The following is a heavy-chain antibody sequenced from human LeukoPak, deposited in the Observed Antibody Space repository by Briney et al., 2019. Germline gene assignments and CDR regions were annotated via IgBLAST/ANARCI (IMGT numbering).Heavy chain of an antibody. Sequence: SETLSLTCTVSGGSISSSSYYWGWLRQPPGKGLEWIASIYYSGTTYYNSSLRSRVAISVDTSKNQFSLKLTSVTAADTAVYFCARVVAVIRAPYFDYWGQGILVTVSS. D-gene: IGHD2-15*01. CDR3: ARVVAVIRAPYFDY. CDR1: GGSISSSSYY. J-gene: IGHJ4*02. CDR2: IYYSGTT. V-gene: IGHV4-39*01.